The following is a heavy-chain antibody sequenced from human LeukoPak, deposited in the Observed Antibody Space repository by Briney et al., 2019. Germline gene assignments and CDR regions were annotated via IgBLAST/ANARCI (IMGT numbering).Heavy chain of an antibody. D-gene: IGHD5-24*01. CDR3: ARDRDGFNGGAFDI. CDR2: IYYSGNT. J-gene: IGHJ3*02. V-gene: IGHV4-59*01. CDR1: GGSINNYY. Sequence: PSETLSLTCTVSGGSINNYYWSWIRQPPGKRLEWIGYIYYSGNTNYNPSLKSRVTMSVDTSKNQFSLQLNSMTAADTAVYYCARDRDGFNGGAFDIWGQGTKVTVSS.